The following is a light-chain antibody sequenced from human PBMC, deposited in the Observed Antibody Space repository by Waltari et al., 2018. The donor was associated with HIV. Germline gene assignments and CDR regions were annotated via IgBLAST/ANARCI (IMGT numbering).Light chain of an antibody. CDR2: EVI. CDR3: CSYAGTYTYVL. CDR1: SSDVGGYDS. J-gene: IGLJ3*02. Sequence: QSALTQSRSVSGSPGQSVTISCTGTSSDVGGYDSVSWYLQHPGKVPKLIIYEVIKRPSGVPDRFSGPKSGNTASLTISGLQTEDEADYFCCSYAGTYTYVLFGGGTKLTVL. V-gene: IGLV2-11*01.